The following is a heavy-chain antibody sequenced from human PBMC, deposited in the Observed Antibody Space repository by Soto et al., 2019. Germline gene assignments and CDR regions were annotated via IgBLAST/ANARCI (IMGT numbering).Heavy chain of an antibody. J-gene: IGHJ4*02. CDR2: VNPILSMS. Sequence: QVQLVQSGAEVKRPGSSVKVSCKASGDTFSFYSINWVRQAPGLGLEWMGRVNPILSMSNYAQRFKGRVTXTXDXXTSTAYMELSSLRSEDTAMYYCATSYGSGYRAFDYWGQGALVTVSS. CDR3: ATSYGSGYRAFDY. D-gene: IGHD3-10*01. V-gene: IGHV1-69*04. CDR1: GDTFSFYS.